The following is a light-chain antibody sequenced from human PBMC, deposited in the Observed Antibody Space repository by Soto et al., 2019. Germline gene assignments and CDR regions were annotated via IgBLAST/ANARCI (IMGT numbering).Light chain of an antibody. CDR2: TNN. CDR3: AAWDDTLNVSV. J-gene: IGLJ7*01. V-gene: IGLV1-44*01. CDR1: SSNIGTYT. Sequence: QLVLTQPPSASGTPGQRVTISCSGGSSNIGTYTVNWYQQLPGMAPRLLMYTNNQRPSGVPDRFSGSKSGTSASLAISGLQSEDEADYYCAAWDDTLNVSVFGGGTQLTVL.